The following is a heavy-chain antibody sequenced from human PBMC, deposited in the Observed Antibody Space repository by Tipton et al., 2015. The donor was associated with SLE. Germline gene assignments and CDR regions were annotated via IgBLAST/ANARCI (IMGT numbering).Heavy chain of an antibody. J-gene: IGHJ4*02. CDR1: GGSISSSGYY. V-gene: IGHV4-39*07. CDR2: IYYSGST. CDR3: ARGTSSDILTGPFDS. Sequence: TLSLTCTVSGGSISSSGYYWGWIRQPPGKGLEWIGNIYYSGSTYYTPSLKSRVTISVDMSKNQFSLKLRSVTAADTAVYYCARGTSSDILTGPFDSWGQGTPVTVSS. D-gene: IGHD3-9*01.